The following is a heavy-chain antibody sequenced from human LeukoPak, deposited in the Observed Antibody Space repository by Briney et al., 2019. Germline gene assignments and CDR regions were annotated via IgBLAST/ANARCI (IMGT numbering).Heavy chain of an antibody. V-gene: IGHV1-18*04. CDR3: ARDQVSMVRGVPDY. CDR2: ISAYNGNT. J-gene: IGHJ4*02. Sequence: ASVKVSCKASGYAFTSYSISWVRQAPGQGLEWMGWISAYNGNTNYAQKLQGRVTMTTDTSTSTAYMELRSLRSDDTAVYYCARDQVSMVRGVPDYWGQGTLVTVSS. CDR1: GYAFTSYS. D-gene: IGHD3-10*01.